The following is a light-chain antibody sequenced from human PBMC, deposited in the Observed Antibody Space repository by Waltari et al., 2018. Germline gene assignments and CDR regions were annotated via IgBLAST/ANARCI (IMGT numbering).Light chain of an antibody. J-gene: IGKJ5*01. CDR3: QQRSNWPPPIT. CDR1: HSVSNY. Sequence: EIVLTQSQDTLSLSPGEPATLPCRASHSVSNYLAWYQQKPGQAPRLLIYDASNRATGIPARFSGSGSGTDFTLTIGSLEPEDFAVYYCQQRSNWPPPITFGQGTRLEIK. CDR2: DAS. V-gene: IGKV3-11*01.